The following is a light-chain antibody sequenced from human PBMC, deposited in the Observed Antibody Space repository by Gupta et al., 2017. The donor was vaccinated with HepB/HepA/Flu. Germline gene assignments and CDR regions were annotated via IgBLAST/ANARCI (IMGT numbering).Light chain of an antibody. CDR2: AAS. V-gene: IGKV1-39*01. CDR1: QTISTY. Sequence: DIQMTQSPSSLSASVGDRVTITCRASQTISTYLNWYQQKPGKAPKLLIYAASSLQSGVPSRFSGSGSGTDFTLTIAGLQHEDFATYYCQQSNSTPFTFGEGTKVEIK. J-gene: IGKJ4*01. CDR3: QQSNSTPFT.